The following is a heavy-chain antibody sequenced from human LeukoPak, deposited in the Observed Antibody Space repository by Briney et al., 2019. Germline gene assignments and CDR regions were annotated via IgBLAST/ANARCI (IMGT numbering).Heavy chain of an antibody. V-gene: IGHV3-23*01. Sequence: PGGSLRLSCAASGFTFSSYAMSWVRQAPGKGLEWVSAISGSGGSTYYADSVKGRFTISRDNSKNTLYLQMNSLRAEDTAVYYCAKYRQRTAFYYYYYMDVWGKGTTVTVSS. J-gene: IGHJ6*03. CDR2: ISGSGGST. D-gene: IGHD1-1*01. CDR3: AKYRQRTAFYYYYYMDV. CDR1: GFTFSSYA.